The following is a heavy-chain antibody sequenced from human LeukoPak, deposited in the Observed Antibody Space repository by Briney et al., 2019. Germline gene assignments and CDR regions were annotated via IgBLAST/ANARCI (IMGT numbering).Heavy chain of an antibody. CDR2: IRPEGTTT. Sequence: GGSLRLSCAASGFTFNTYWMHWVRQAPGKRLVWVARIRPEGTTTAYADSVKGRFTISRDNAKNTLFLQMNSLSAEDTAVYYCARDLDWILFDYWGQGTLVTVSS. V-gene: IGHV3-74*03. J-gene: IGHJ4*02. D-gene: IGHD3-9*01. CDR3: ARDLDWILFDY. CDR1: GFTFNTYW.